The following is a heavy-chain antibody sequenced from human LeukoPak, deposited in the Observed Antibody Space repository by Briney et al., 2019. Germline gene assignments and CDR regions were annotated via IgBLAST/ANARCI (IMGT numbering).Heavy chain of an antibody. Sequence: GGSLRLSCAASGFTFSSYAMHWVRQAPGKGLEWVALISNDGRNKYHADSVKGRFTISRDNSKNTLYLRMNSLRAEDTAVYYCAKDGVRGVIMYYFDYWGQGTLVTVSS. CDR2: ISNDGRNK. CDR3: AKDGVRGVIMYYFDY. J-gene: IGHJ4*02. V-gene: IGHV3-30*04. D-gene: IGHD3-10*01. CDR1: GFTFSSYA.